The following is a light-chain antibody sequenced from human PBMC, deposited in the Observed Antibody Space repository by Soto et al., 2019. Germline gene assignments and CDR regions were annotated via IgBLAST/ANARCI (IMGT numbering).Light chain of an antibody. J-gene: IGKJ1*01. CDR2: GAS. Sequence: ELVLTQSPATLSVSPGERATLSCRASQSVSGRYLAWYQQKPGQAPRLLIYGASNRATGIPDRFSGSGSGTNFTLTISRLEPEDFAVYYCQQYGSSGTFGQGTKVDIK. V-gene: IGKV3-20*01. CDR3: QQYGSSGT. CDR1: QSVSGRY.